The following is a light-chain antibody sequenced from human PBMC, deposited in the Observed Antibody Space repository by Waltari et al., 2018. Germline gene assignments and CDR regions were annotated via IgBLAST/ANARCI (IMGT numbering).Light chain of an antibody. CDR3: QQYQNWPMYT. CDR1: QGVRSK. CDR2: DAS. V-gene: IGKV3-15*01. Sequence: CRASQGVRSKLARYQQKPGQASRLLIYDASTRATDIPARFSGSGSGTDFTLTISSLQSEDFAIYYCQQYQNWPMYTFGQGTKLEIK. J-gene: IGKJ2*01.